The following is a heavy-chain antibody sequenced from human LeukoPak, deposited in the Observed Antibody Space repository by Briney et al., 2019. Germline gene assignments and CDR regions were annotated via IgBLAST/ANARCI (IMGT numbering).Heavy chain of an antibody. CDR3: ARAITGTTWFDP. V-gene: IGHV1-8*01. J-gene: IGHJ5*02. Sequence: ASVNVSCKASGYTFTSYDINWVRQATGQGLEWMGWMNPNSGNTGYAQKFQGRVTMTRNTSISTAYMELSSLRSEDTAVYYCARAITGTTWFDPWGQGTLVTVSS. CDR2: MNPNSGNT. CDR1: GYTFTSYD. D-gene: IGHD1-7*01.